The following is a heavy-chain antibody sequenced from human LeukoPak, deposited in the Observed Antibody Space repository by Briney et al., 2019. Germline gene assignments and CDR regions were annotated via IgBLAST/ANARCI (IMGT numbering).Heavy chain of an antibody. CDR2: ISWNSGSI. Sequence: PGGSLRLSCAASGFTFDDYAMHWVRQAPGKGLEWVSGISWNSGSIGYADSVKGRFTISRDNAKNSLYLQMNSLRAEDTAVYYCAKDPKILVVPNYFDYWGQGTLVTVSS. CDR1: GFTFDDYA. CDR3: AKDPKILVVPNYFDY. V-gene: IGHV3-9*01. D-gene: IGHD2-2*01. J-gene: IGHJ4*02.